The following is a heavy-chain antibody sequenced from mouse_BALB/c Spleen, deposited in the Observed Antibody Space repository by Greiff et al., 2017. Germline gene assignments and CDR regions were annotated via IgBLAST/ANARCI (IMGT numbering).Heavy chain of an antibody. Sequence: VQLKESGPELVKPGASVKISCKASGYSFTGYYMHWVKQSHVKSLEWIGRINPYNGATSYNQNFKDKASLTVDKSSSTAYMELHSLTSEDSAVYYCARRGGYAMDYWGQGTSVTVSS. D-gene: IGHD1-1*02. CDR2: INPYNGAT. J-gene: IGHJ4*01. CDR1: GYSFTGYY. V-gene: IGHV1-31*01. CDR3: ARRGGYAMDY.